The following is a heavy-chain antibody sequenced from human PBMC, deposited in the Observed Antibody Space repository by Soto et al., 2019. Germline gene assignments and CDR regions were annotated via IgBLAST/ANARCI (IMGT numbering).Heavy chain of an antibody. J-gene: IGHJ4*02. CDR3: AKDRYCSSTRCHQAFDY. CDR2: ISGSGGST. Sequence: EVQLSESGGGLVQPGGSLRLSCAASGFTFTSYAMSWVRQAPGKGLEWVSGISGSGGSTNYADSVKGRFTISRDSSKNTLYLQMNGLRAADTAVYDCAKDRYCSSTRCHQAFDYWGQGTMVTVSS. V-gene: IGHV3-23*01. CDR1: GFTFTSYA. D-gene: IGHD2-2*01.